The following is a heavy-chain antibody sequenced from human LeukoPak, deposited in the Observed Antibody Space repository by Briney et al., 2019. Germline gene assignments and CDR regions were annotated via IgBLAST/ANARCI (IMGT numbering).Heavy chain of an antibody. D-gene: IGHD4-11*01. CDR1: GHTLTEAC. CDR3: TMSDRYRGRPFDY. Sequence: ASVKVSCKVSGHTLTEACIHWVRQAPGKGLEWMGSFDPEVEKAVFSRDFQGRITMTEDAATDTAYMDLSSLGSQDTAFYYCTMSDRYRGRPFDYWGQGTLVTVSS. J-gene: IGHJ4*02. V-gene: IGHV1-24*01. CDR2: FDPEVEKA.